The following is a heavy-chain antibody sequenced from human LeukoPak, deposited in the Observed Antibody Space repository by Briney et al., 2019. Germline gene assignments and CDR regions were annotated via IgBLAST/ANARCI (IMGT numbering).Heavy chain of an antibody. D-gene: IGHD2-15*01. CDR3: ARDARLNNYCSGGSCYFDY. V-gene: IGHV1-18*01. CDR1: GYTFTSYG. Sequence: ASVKVSCKASGYTFTSYGISWVRQAPGQGLEWMGWISAYNGNTNYAQKLQGRVTMTTDTSTSTAYMELRSLRSDDTAVYYCARDARLNNYCSGGSCYFDYWGQGTLVTASS. CDR2: ISAYNGNT. J-gene: IGHJ4*02.